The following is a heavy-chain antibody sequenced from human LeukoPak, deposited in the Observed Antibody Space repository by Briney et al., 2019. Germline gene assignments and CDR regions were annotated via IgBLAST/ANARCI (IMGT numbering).Heavy chain of an antibody. CDR3: ARDRGGWYRDDAFDI. V-gene: IGHV3-7*01. CDR2: LKQDGSDK. Sequence: GGSLRLSCAASGFTFSSYWMNWVRQAPGKRLEWVANLKQDGSDKYYVDSVKGRFTISRDNAKNSLYLQMNSLRAEDTAIYYCARDRGGWYRDDAFDIWGQGTMVTVSS. D-gene: IGHD6-19*01. CDR1: GFTFSSYW. J-gene: IGHJ3*02.